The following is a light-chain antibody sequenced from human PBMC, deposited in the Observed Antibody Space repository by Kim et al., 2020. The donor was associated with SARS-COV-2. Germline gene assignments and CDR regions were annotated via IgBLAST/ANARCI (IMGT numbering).Light chain of an antibody. CDR2: GAS. Sequence: EVLLTQSPGTLSLSPGERAILSCRASQSVSSSYLAWYQHKPGQSPRLLIHGASSRATGVPDRFRGGGSGTDFTLTITRLEPEDFVVYYCQQYGRSPTTFGQGPRLEIK. V-gene: IGKV3-20*01. J-gene: IGKJ5*01. CDR1: QSVSSSY. CDR3: QQYGRSPTT.